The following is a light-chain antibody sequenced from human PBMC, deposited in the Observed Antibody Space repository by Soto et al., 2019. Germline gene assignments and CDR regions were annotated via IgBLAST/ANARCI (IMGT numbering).Light chain of an antibody. CDR1: SSDVGGSNY. J-gene: IGLJ1*01. Sequence: QSVLTQPASVSGSPGQSITISCTGTSSDVGGSNYVSWYQQHPGKAPKSMIYDVSYRPSGVSNRFSGSKSGNTASLTISGLQAEDEADYYCISYTSSSTYVFGTGTKLTV. CDR3: ISYTSSSTYV. V-gene: IGLV2-14*01. CDR2: DVS.